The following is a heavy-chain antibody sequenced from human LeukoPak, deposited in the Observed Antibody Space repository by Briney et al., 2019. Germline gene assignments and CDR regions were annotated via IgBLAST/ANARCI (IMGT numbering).Heavy chain of an antibody. D-gene: IGHD1-26*01. CDR3: ARDWPFLAGGTPY. J-gene: IGHJ4*02. Sequence: GGSLRLSCAASGFTFSSYWMSWVRQGPGKGLEWVANIKEDGSEKYYVDSVKGRFTISRDNAKNSLYLQMNSLRAEDTAVYYCARDWPFLAGGTPYGGQGTLVTVSS. V-gene: IGHV3-7*01. CDR2: IKEDGSEK. CDR1: GFTFSSYW.